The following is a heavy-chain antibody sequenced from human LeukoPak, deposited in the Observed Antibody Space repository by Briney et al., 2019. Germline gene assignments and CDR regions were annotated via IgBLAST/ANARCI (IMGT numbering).Heavy chain of an antibody. D-gene: IGHD1-1*01. CDR2: IIPILGIA. J-gene: IGHJ6*02. V-gene: IGHV1-69*04. CDR3: VRAIAQLDYYGMDV. CDR1: GGTFSSYA. Sequence: SVKASCKASGGTFSSYAISWVRQAPGQGLEWMGRIIPILGIANYAQKFQGRVTITADKSTSTAYMELSSLRSEDTAVYYCVRAIAQLDYYGMDVWGQGTTVTVSS.